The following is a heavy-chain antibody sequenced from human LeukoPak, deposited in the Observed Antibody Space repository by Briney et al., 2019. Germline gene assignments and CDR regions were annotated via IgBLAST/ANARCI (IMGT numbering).Heavy chain of an antibody. CDR1: GGTFSSYA. V-gene: IGHV1-69*05. D-gene: IGHD3-3*01. CDR3: ARTPRSGITIFGVVIIESDAFDI. Sequence: SVTVSFKASGGTFSSYAISWVRQAPGQGLEWMGGIIPIFGTANYAQKFQGRVTITTDESTSTAYMELSSLRSEDTAVYYCARTPRSGITIFGVVIIESDAFDIWGQGTMVTVSS. J-gene: IGHJ3*02. CDR2: IIPIFGTA.